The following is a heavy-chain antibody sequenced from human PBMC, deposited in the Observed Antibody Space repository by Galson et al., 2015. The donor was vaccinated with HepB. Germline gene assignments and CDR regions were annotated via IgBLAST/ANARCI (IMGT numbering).Heavy chain of an antibody. D-gene: IGHD3-3*01. J-gene: IGHJ4*02. V-gene: IGHV3-23*01. CDR2: ISGSGGST. Sequence: SLRLSCAASGFTFSSYAMSWVRQAPGKGLEWVSAISGSGGSTYYADSVKGRFTISRDNSKNTLYLQMNSLRAEDTAVYYCAKEDTGITIFGVVTFFDYWGQGTLVTVSS. CDR1: GFTFSSYA. CDR3: AKEDTGITIFGVVTFFDY.